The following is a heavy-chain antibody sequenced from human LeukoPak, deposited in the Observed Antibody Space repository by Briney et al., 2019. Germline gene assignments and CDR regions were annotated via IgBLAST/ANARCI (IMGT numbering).Heavy chain of an antibody. CDR3: ARRYCNSISCYHMDV. Sequence: SETLSLTCTVSGDSISSFYWSWIRQSPGKGLEWIGFIYSNGSTNYNPSLKSRVTISVDTSKNQFSLKLSSMTAADTAVYYCARRYCNSISCYHMDVWGKGTTVTVSS. J-gene: IGHJ6*03. V-gene: IGHV4-4*09. CDR2: IYSNGST. CDR1: GDSISSFY. D-gene: IGHD2-2*01.